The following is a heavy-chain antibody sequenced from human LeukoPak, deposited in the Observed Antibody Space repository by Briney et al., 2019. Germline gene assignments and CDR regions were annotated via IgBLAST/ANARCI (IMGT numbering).Heavy chain of an antibody. V-gene: IGHV1-69*13. CDR2: IIPIFGTA. CDR1: GGTFSSYA. CDR3: ARESFSGWYYFDY. J-gene: IGHJ4*02. Sequence: GASVKVSCKASGGTFSSYAVSWVQQAPGQGLEWMGGIIPIFGTANYAQKFQGRVTITADESTSTAYMELSSLRSEDTAVYYCARESFSGWYYFDYWGQGTLVTVSS. D-gene: IGHD6-19*01.